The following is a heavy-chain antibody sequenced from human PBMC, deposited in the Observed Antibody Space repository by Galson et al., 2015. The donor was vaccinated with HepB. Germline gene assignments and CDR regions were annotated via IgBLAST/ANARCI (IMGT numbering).Heavy chain of an antibody. CDR3: AKGYGIFDS. CDR2: ISGDGGSS. D-gene: IGHD3-16*01. Sequence: SLRLSCAASGFMFDTHAMSWVRQVPGKGLKWASGISGDGGSSFYADSVKGRFTISKDNSKDTVYLQINSAGDEDTAVYYCAKGYGIFDSWGQGILVTVSS. V-gene: IGHV3-23*01. CDR1: GFMFDTHA. J-gene: IGHJ5*01.